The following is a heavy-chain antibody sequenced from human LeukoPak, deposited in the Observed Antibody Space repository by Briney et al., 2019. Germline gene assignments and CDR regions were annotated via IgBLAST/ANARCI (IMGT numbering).Heavy chain of an antibody. Sequence: PGGSLRLSCAASGFTFSSYGMHWVRQAPGKGLEWVALISYDGSNKYYADSVKGRFTISRDNSKNTLYLQMNSLRAEDTAVYYCAKNHQPNWFDPWGQGTLVTVSS. J-gene: IGHJ5*02. CDR1: GFTFSSYG. CDR2: ISYDGSNK. CDR3: AKNHQPNWFDP. V-gene: IGHV3-30*18. D-gene: IGHD1-14*01.